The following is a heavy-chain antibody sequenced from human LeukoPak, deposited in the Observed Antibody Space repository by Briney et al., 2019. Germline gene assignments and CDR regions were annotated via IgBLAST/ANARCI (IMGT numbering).Heavy chain of an antibody. D-gene: IGHD6-19*01. V-gene: IGHV3-7*03. Sequence: GGSLRLSCAASGFTFSSYWMSWVRQPPGKGRGWVATIKEDGRQKYYVSSVEGRFTISRDNDKNSLCLQMNSLRAEDTAVYYCARQMSPGSGWYRFYFDYWGQGTLVTVSS. J-gene: IGHJ4*02. CDR2: IKEDGRQK. CDR1: GFTFSSYW. CDR3: ARQMSPGSGWYRFYFDY.